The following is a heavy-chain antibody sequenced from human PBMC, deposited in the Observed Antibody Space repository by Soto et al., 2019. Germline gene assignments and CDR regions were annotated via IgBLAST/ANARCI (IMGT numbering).Heavy chain of an antibody. V-gene: IGHV5-51*01. Sequence: PXESLMIFSQVSGRTCINHWIAWVRQMPGKGLEWMGIIYPGDSDARYSPSFAGQVTISVDKSITTAYLHWSSLEASDSAVYYCARQGDMAATPADAFDIWGQGTLVTLSS. CDR1: GRTCINHW. CDR2: IYPGDSDA. J-gene: IGHJ3*02. CDR3: ARQGDMAATPADAFDI. D-gene: IGHD6-19*01.